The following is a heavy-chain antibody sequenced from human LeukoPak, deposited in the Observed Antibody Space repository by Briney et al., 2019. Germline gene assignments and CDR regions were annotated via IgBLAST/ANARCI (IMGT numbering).Heavy chain of an antibody. J-gene: IGHJ3*02. V-gene: IGHV1-2*02. CDR3: ARDEGYDSSGYYLGDHAFDI. CDR2: INPNSGGT. D-gene: IGHD3-22*01. CDR1: GYTFTGYY. Sequence: ASVKVSCKASGYTFTGYYMHWVRQAPGQGLEWMGWINPNSGGTNYAQKFQGRVTMTRDTSISTAYMELRSLTSDDTAVYYCARDEGYDSSGYYLGDHAFDIWGQGTMVTVSS.